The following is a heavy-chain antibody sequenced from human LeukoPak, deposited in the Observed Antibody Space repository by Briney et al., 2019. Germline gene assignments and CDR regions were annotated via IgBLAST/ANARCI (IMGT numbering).Heavy chain of an antibody. CDR1: GFTFSSYW. CDR3: ARDREDFWSGYSDAFDI. D-gene: IGHD3-3*01. J-gene: IGHJ3*02. CDR2: INSDGSST. V-gene: IGHV3-74*01. Sequence: PGGSLRLSCAASGFTFSSYWMHWVRQAPGKGLVWVSRINSDGSSTSYADSLKGRFTISRDNAKNTLYLQINRLRAEDAAVYYCARDREDFWSGYSDAFDIWGQGTMVTVSS.